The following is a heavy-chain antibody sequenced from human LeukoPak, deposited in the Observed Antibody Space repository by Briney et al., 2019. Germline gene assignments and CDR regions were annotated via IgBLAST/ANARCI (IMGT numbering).Heavy chain of an antibody. J-gene: IGHJ4*02. D-gene: IGHD3-3*01. CDR2: IYPGDSDT. CDR1: GYTFSSYW. Sequence: KPGESLRLSCKGSGYTFSSYWIGWVRQMPGKGLEWMGIIYPGDSDTRYSPSLQGQVTISVDTSIGTAYLQWSSLKASDTAIYYCARQNDFRLDYWGQGTLVTVSS. CDR3: ARQNDFRLDY. V-gene: IGHV5-51*01.